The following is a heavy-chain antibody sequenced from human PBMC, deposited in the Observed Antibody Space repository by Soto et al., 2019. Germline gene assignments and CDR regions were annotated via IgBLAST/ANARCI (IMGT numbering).Heavy chain of an antibody. CDR2: INAGNGNT. CDR1: GYTFTSYA. Sequence: SVKVSCKASGYTFTSYAIHWLRQAPGQRLEWMGWINAGNGNTKYSQKFQGRVTITRDTSASTAYMELSSLRSEDTAVYYCARSNYYYYGMDVCGQGTTVTVSS. V-gene: IGHV1-3*01. J-gene: IGHJ6*02. CDR3: ARSNYYYYGMDV.